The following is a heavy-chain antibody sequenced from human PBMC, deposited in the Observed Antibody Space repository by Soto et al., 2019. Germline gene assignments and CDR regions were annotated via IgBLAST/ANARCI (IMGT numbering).Heavy chain of an antibody. Sequence: QVQLVESGGGLVKPGGSLRLSCAASGFTFSDYYMSWIRQAPGKGLEWVSYISSSSSYTNYADSVKGRFTISRDNAKNSLYLQMNSLRAEDTAVYYCASGRGGYRSSLGAFDIWGQGTMVTVSS. J-gene: IGHJ3*02. CDR1: GFTFSDYY. CDR3: ASGRGGYRSSLGAFDI. V-gene: IGHV3-11*05. CDR2: ISSSSSYT. D-gene: IGHD6-13*01.